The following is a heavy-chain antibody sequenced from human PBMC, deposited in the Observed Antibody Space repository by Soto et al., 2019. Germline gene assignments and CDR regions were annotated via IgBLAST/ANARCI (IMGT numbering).Heavy chain of an antibody. CDR3: ARHPGYCSGSNCYGYYTMDV. J-gene: IGHJ6*02. Sequence: SETLSLTCTVSGGSISSYYWSWIRQPPGKGLEWIGYIYYSGITNYNPSLKSRVTISVDTSKNQFSLELSSVTAADTAVYSCARHPGYCSGSNCYGYYTMDVWGQGTTVTVSS. V-gene: IGHV4-59*08. D-gene: IGHD2-2*01. CDR2: IYYSGIT. CDR1: GGSISSYY.